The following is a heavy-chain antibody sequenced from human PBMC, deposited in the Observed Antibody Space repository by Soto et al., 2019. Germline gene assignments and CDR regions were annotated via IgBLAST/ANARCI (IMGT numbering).Heavy chain of an antibody. Sequence: QVQLVQSGAEVKKPGSSVNVSCKASGGTFSNYAISWVRQAPGQGLEWMGGIIPIFGTANNPQKFQGRVTITADESTSTAYMELSSLRSEDTAVYYCARDGIGIAVAGTYNGMDVWGQGTTVTVSS. J-gene: IGHJ6*02. CDR3: ARDGIGIAVAGTYNGMDV. V-gene: IGHV1-69*01. CDR2: IIPIFGTA. D-gene: IGHD6-19*01. CDR1: GGTFSNYA.